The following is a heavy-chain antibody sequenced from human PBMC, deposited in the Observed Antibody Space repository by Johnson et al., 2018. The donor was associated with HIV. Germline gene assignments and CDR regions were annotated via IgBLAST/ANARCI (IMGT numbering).Heavy chain of an antibody. CDR2: ISYDGSNK. CDR1: GFTFSSYA. CDR3: ARDATPWGGDYVGYAFDL. D-gene: IGHD4-17*01. Sequence: QVQLVESGGGVVQPGRSLRLSCAASGFTFSSYAMHWVRQAPGKGLEWVAVISYDGSNKYYADSVKGRFTISRDNSKNTLYLQMNNLRVEDTAVYYCARDATPWGGDYVGYAFDLWGQGTVVTVSP. J-gene: IGHJ3*01. V-gene: IGHV3-30-3*01.